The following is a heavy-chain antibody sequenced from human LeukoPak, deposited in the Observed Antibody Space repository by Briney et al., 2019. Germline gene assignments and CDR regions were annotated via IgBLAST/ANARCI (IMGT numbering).Heavy chain of an antibody. V-gene: IGHV3-23*01. CDR2: ISGSGGST. CDR3: AKDRCGSTSCYGNLGE. D-gene: IGHD2-2*01. J-gene: IGHJ4*02. Sequence: GGSLRLSCAASGFTFSSYAMSWDRPAPGKGLEWVSAISGSGGSTYYADSVKGPFTISRDNSKNTLYLQMNSLRAEDTAVYYCAKDRCGSTSCYGNLGEWGQGTLVTVSS. CDR1: GFTFSSYA.